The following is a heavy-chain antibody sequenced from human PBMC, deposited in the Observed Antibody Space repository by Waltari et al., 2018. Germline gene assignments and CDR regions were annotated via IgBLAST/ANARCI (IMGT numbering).Heavy chain of an antibody. CDR1: GLSISAYA. CDR2: IRSRFKGDAT. J-gene: IGHJ4*02. D-gene: IGHD7-27*01. V-gene: IGHV3-73*01. Sequence: EVQLVESGGALAQPGGSLQLSRAASGLSISAYAIHWVRQASGQGPEWVGRIRSRFKGDATAYGESVQGRFTISRDDSKNTVYLEMNSLKTDDTAVYYCIRPFEMGIDWGQGTLVTVSS. CDR3: IRPFEMGID.